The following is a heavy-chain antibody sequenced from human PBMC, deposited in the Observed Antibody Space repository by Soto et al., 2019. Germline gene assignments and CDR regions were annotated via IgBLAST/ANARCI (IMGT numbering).Heavy chain of an antibody. CDR3: AREGDYYDSSSYSTVYYFDY. D-gene: IGHD3-22*01. CDR1: GFTFTNYW. V-gene: IGHV3-74*01. Sequence: GGSLRLSCAASGFTFTNYWMHWVRQAPGGGLVWVSRMNSDGSSTTYADSVKGRFTISRDNAKNTLDLQMNSLRAEDTAVYYCAREGDYYDSSSYSTVYYFDYWGQGTLVPVSS. J-gene: IGHJ4*02. CDR2: MNSDGSST.